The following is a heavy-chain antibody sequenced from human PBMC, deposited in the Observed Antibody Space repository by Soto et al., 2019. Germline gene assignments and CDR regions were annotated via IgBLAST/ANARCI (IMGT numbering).Heavy chain of an antibody. V-gene: IGHV4-30-2*01. CDR2: IYQSGGA. CDR1: GASISSGGYS. D-gene: IGHD1-20*01. J-gene: IGHJ3*02. CDR3: ARDRWPAYGNNYDAFDI. Sequence: PSETLSLTCTVSGASISSGGYSYTWIRQPPGKGLEWIGYIYQSGGAYYNPSLKSRVTLSVDTSKNQFSLKLNSLTAADTAVYYCARDRWPAYGNNYDAFDIWGPGIMVTVSS.